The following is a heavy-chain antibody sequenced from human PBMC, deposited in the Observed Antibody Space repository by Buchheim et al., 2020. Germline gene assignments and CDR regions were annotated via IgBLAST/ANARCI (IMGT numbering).Heavy chain of an antibody. CDR2: MNPRGGSP. D-gene: IGHD2-15*01. CDR3: ARGGGGYCSGGSCVFFDY. CDR1: GYTFNTYW. Sequence: QVQLVQSGAEVKKPGASVKVSCQTSGYTFNTYWIHWVRQAPGQGLEWMGIMNPRGGSPVYAQQFQGRVAMTTDRSTRTVYMELSRLRVDDTATYYCARGGGGYCSGGSCVFFDYWGQGTL. J-gene: IGHJ4*02. V-gene: IGHV1-46*02.